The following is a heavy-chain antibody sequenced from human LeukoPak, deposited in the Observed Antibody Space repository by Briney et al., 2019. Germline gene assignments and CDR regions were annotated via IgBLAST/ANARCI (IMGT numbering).Heavy chain of an antibody. CDR3: ARDVPHNWFDT. CDR1: GIIYGNNW. V-gene: IGHV3-74*01. J-gene: IGHJ5*02. CDR2: INSDGGGA. Sequence: GGSLRLSRAASGIIYGNNWMYWVRQGPGKGLVWISRINSDGGGAIYADSVKGRFTVSRDNAKNTLYLQMNSLRAEDTAVYYCARDVPHNWFDTWGQGTLVTVSS.